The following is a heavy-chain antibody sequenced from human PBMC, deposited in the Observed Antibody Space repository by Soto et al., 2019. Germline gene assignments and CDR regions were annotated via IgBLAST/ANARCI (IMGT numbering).Heavy chain of an antibody. J-gene: IGHJ4*02. Sequence: GGSLRLSCAASGFTFSSYGMHWVRQAPGKGLEWVAVIWYDGSNKYYADSVKGRFTISRDNSKNTLYLQMNSLRAEDTAVYYCARDHRASRGIAVAGPLDYWGQGTLVTVSS. CDR3: ARDHRASRGIAVAGPLDY. CDR1: GFTFSSYG. D-gene: IGHD6-19*01. CDR2: IWYDGSNK. V-gene: IGHV3-33*01.